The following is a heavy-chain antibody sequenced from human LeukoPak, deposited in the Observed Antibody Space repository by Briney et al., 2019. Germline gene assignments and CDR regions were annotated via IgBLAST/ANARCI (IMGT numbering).Heavy chain of an antibody. CDR1: GYSFTNYW. J-gene: IGHJ4*02. Sequence: GESLKISCKGSGYSFTNYWIAWVRQMPGKGLEWMGIIYPGDSDTKYSPSFQGQVTISADNTISTAYLQWSSLKASDTAMYYCARHQGGSNYGLDYWGQGILVTVSS. V-gene: IGHV5-51*01. D-gene: IGHD1-26*01. CDR3: ARHQGGSNYGLDY. CDR2: IYPGDSDT.